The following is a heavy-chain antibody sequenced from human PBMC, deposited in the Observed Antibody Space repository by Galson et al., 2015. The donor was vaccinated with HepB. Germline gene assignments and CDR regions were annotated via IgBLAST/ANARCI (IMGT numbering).Heavy chain of an antibody. CDR1: GDSVSSTSAA. V-gene: IGHV6-1*01. Sequence: CAISGDSVSSTSAAWNWIRQTPSRGLEWLGRTYYRSKWYNDYAVSVKSRITINPDTSKNQFSLQLNFVTPEDTAVYYCARGVEYSSSSWDYYYYGMDVWGQGTTVTVSS. CDR2: TYYRSKWYN. J-gene: IGHJ6*02. D-gene: IGHD6-6*01. CDR3: ARGVEYSSSSWDYYYYGMDV.